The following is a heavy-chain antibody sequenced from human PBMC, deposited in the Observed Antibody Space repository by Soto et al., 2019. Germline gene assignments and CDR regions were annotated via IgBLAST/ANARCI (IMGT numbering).Heavy chain of an antibody. Sequence: EVQLLESGGGLVQPGGSLRLSCAASGFTFSSYAMSWVRQAPGKGLAWVSAISGGSESTYFADSAKGRFTISRDNSQNMLFLQMNNLRAEDTALYYCPKAFYYTYGGSGGHHDYWGQGTLVAVSS. CDR1: GFTFSSYA. CDR3: PKAFYYTYGGSGGHHDY. CDR2: ISGGSEST. V-gene: IGHV3-23*01. J-gene: IGHJ4*02. D-gene: IGHD3-22*01.